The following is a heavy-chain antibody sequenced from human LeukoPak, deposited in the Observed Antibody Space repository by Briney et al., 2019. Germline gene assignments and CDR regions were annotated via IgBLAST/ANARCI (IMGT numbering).Heavy chain of an antibody. CDR1: GFTFSSYG. CDR3: ATDSTYYYDSSGYTPDFDY. CDR2: ISYDGSNK. D-gene: IGHD3-22*01. V-gene: IGHV3-30*03. J-gene: IGHJ4*02. Sequence: GRSLRLSCAASGFTFSSYGMHWVRQAPGKGLEWVAVISYDGSNKYYADSVKGRFTISRDNSKNTLYLQMNSLRAEDTAVYYCATDSTYYYDSSGYTPDFDYWGQGTLVTVSS.